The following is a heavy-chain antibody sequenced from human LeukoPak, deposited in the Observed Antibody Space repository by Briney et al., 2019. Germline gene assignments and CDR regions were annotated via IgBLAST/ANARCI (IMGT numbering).Heavy chain of an antibody. J-gene: IGHJ3*02. CDR2: ISSSGSTI. D-gene: IGHD1-26*01. Sequence: GGSLRLSYAASGFTFSSYEMNWVRQAPGKGLEWVSYISSSGSTIYYADSVKGRFTISRDNAKNSLYLQMNSLRAEDTAVYYCARRCGSGSSPGAFDIWGQGTMVTVSS. V-gene: IGHV3-48*03. CDR3: ARRCGSGSSPGAFDI. CDR1: GFTFSSYE.